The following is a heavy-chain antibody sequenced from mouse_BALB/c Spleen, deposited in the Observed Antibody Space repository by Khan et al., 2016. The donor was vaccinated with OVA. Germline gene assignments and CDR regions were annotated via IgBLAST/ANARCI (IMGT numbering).Heavy chain of an antibody. D-gene: IGHD2-2*01. J-gene: IGHJ3*01. CDR2: IYPGNSDT. CDR1: GYTFTSYW. V-gene: IGHV1-5*01. CDR3: TRFGYLLAY. Sequence: VQLQQSGTVLARPGTSVKMSCKASGYTFTSYWMHWVKQRPGQGLEWIGAIYPGNSDTSYNQKFKGKAQLTAVTSTRTAYIELSSLTNEDSAVYYCTRFGYLLAYWGQGTLVTVSA.